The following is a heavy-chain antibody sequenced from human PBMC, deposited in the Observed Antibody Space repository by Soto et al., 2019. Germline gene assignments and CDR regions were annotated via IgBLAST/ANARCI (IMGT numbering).Heavy chain of an antibody. CDR2: ISSSSSYI. D-gene: IGHD2-15*01. V-gene: IGHV3-21*01. CDR3: ARGRYCSGGSCYKDY. CDR1: GFTFSNAW. Sequence: GSLRLSCAASGFTFSNAWMIWVRQAPGGGLEWVSSISSSSSYIYYADSVKGRFTISRDNAKNSLYLQMNSLRAEDTAVYYCARGRYCSGGSCYKDYWGQGTLVTVSS. J-gene: IGHJ4*02.